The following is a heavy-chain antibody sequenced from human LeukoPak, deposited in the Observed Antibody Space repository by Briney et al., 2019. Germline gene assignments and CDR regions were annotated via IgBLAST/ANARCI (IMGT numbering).Heavy chain of an antibody. V-gene: IGHV1-24*01. D-gene: IGHD3-22*01. CDR3: ATDRYDSSGYYWYYMDV. CDR2: FEPEDGET. J-gene: IGHJ6*03. CDR1: GYTLTELS. Sequence: GASVKVSCKVSGYTLTELSMHWVRQAPGKRLEWMGGFEPEDGETIYAQKFRGRVTMTEDTSTDTAYMELSSLRSEDTAVYYCATDRYDSSGYYWYYMDVWGKGTTVTVSS.